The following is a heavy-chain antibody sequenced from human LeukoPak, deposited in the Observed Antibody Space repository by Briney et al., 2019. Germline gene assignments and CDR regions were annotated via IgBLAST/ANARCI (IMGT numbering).Heavy chain of an antibody. J-gene: IGHJ3*01. Sequence: GGSLRLSCAASGFTVSSNYMNWVRQAPGKGLELVSAISSGGNTYYADSVTGRFTISRDTSKNTVSLQMNSLRAEDTAVYFCARDPVPEFWGQGTVVIVSS. V-gene: IGHV3-53*01. CDR2: ISSGGNT. D-gene: IGHD1-14*01. CDR1: GFTVSSNY. CDR3: ARDPVPEF.